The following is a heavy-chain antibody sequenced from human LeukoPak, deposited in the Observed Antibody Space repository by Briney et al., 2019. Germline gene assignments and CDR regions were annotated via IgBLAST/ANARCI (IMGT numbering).Heavy chain of an antibody. CDR2: INHSGST. Sequence: PSETLSLTCAVYGGSFSGYYWSWIRQPPGKGLEWIGEINHSGSTNYNPSLKSRVTISVDTSKNQFSLKLNSVTAADTAVYYCARGGYYGSGNDFRFDPWGQGTLVTVSS. J-gene: IGHJ5*02. D-gene: IGHD3-10*01. CDR1: GGSFSGYY. V-gene: IGHV4-34*01. CDR3: ARGGYYGSGNDFRFDP.